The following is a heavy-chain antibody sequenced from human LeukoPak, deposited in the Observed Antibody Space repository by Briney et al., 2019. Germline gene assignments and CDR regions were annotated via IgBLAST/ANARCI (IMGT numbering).Heavy chain of an antibody. V-gene: IGHV3-48*02. D-gene: IGHD1-26*01. CDR3: ARDPVGRNDAFDI. CDR2: ITSSSGTI. J-gene: IGHJ3*02. CDR1: GFTFSNYA. Sequence: PGGSLRLSCLASGFTFSNYAMSWVRQAPGKGLEWVSFITSSSGTIYYTDSVKGRFTISRDNAKNSLYLQMNSLRDEDTAVYYCARDPVGRNDAFDIWGQGTMVTVSS.